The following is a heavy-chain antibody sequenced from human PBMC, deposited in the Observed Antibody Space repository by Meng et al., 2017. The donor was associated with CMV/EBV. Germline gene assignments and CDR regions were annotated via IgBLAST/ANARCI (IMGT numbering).Heavy chain of an antibody. CDR3: ARHMGYGDSRGFYGRGDH. D-gene: IGHD3-22*01. J-gene: IGHJ4*01. CDR1: GYNFSSYW. Sequence: KVSCKASGYNFSSYWIGWVRQRPGKGLEWMGIIYPSDSDARYSPSFQGQVTISVDKSINTAYLQWGSLKASDTAIYYCARHMGYGDSRGFYGRGDHWGQGTPVTVSS. V-gene: IGHV5-51*01. CDR2: IYPSDSDA.